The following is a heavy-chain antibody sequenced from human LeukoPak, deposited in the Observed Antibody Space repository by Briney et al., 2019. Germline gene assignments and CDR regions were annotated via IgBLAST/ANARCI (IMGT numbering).Heavy chain of an antibody. CDR3: ARDYHFDWLLEHYNYYMDV. CDR2: ISSSSSYI. J-gene: IGHJ6*03. CDR1: GFTFSSYS. D-gene: IGHD3-9*01. Sequence: GGSLRLSCAASGFTFSSYSMNWVRQAPGKGLEWVSSISSSSSYIYYADSVKGRFTISRDNAKNSLYLQMNSLRAEDTAVYYCARDYHFDWLLEHYNYYMDVWGKGTTVTVSS. V-gene: IGHV3-21*01.